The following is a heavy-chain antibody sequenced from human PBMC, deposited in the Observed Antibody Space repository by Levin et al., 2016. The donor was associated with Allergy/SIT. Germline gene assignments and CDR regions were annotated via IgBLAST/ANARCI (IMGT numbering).Heavy chain of an antibody. V-gene: IGHV3-48*02. CDR2: ISGDSITI. J-gene: IGHJ3*02. D-gene: IGHD3-3*01. CDR3: ARPYYDFRSGFYDAFDI. CDR1: GFTFSTYP. Sequence: GESLKISCAASGFTFSTYPMNWVRQAPGKGLEWVSYISGDSITIHYADSVKGRFTFSRDNAKNSLYLQMNSLRDEDTAVYYCARPYYDFRSGFYDAFDIWGQGTMVTVSS.